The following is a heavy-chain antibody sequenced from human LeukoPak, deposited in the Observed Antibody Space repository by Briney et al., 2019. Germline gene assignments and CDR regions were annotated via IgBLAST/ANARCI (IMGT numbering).Heavy chain of an antibody. CDR1: GFTFSSYA. V-gene: IGHV3-23*01. CDR2: ISGSGDST. CDR3: AKDYYASGTYRHFDY. Sequence: GGSLRLSCAASGFTFSSYAMSWVRQAPGKGLEWVSVISGSGDSTYYLDSVKGRFTISRDNSKNTLYLQMNSLRAEDTAVYYCAKDYYASGTYRHFDYWGQGTLVTVSS. J-gene: IGHJ4*02. D-gene: IGHD3-10*01.